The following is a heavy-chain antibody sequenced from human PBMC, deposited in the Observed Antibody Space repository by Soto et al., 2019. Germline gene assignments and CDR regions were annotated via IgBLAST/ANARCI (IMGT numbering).Heavy chain of an antibody. J-gene: IGHJ5*02. D-gene: IGHD3-16*01. V-gene: IGHV4-4*02. CDR3: ARVWGALAPIAGWFGP. CDR1: NGSITSGNW. CDR2: IYQTGST. Sequence: QVQLQESGPGLVKPSGTLSLTCAVSNGSITSGNWWSWVRQPPGKGLEWIGDIYQTGSTNYNPSLRSRVIISVDKSKNNFSLSLSSVTAADTAVYFCARVWGALAPIAGWFGPWGRGIRVTVSS.